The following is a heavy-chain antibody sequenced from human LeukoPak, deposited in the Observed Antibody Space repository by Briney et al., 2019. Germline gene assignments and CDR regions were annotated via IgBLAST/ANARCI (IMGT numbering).Heavy chain of an antibody. V-gene: IGHV4-59*11. J-gene: IGHJ4*02. CDR1: GGSISSHY. CDR3: AREVHDFWSGYYTH. Sequence: SETLSLTCTVSGGSISSHYWSWIRQPPGKGLEWIGYIYYSGSTNYNPSLKSRVTISVDTSKNQFSLKLSSVTAADTAVYYCAREVHDFWSGYYTHWGQGTLVTVSS. CDR2: IYYSGST. D-gene: IGHD3-3*01.